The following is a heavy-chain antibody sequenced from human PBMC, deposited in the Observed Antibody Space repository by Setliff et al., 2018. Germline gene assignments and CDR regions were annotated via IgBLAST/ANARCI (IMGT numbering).Heavy chain of an antibody. J-gene: IGHJ6*02. D-gene: IGHD6-13*01. CDR1: GYTFTSYG. Sequence: ASVKVSCKASGYTFTSYGISWVRQAPGQGLEWMGIINPSGGSTSYAQKFQGRVTMTRDTSTSTVYMELSSLRSEDTAVYYCARAYSSSWYLYYYYGMDVWGQGTTVTVSS. CDR2: INPSGGST. V-gene: IGHV1-46*01. CDR3: ARAYSSSWYLYYYYGMDV.